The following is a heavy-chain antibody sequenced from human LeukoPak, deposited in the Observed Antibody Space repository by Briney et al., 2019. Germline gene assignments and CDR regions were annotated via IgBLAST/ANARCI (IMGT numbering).Heavy chain of an antibody. CDR1: GYTFTSYG. CDR3: ARDQYSSGWTLPLPRFDY. J-gene: IGHJ4*02. Sequence: GASVKVSCKASGYTFTSYGISWVRQAPGQGLEWMGWISAYNGNTNYAQKLQGRVTMTTDTSTSTAYMELRSLRSDDTAVHYCARDQYSSGWTLPLPRFDYWGQGTLVTVSS. D-gene: IGHD6-19*01. CDR2: ISAYNGNT. V-gene: IGHV1-18*04.